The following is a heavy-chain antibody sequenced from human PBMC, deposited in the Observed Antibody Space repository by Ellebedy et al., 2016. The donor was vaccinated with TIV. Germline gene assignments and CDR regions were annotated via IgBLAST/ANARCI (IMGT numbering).Heavy chain of an antibody. CDR2: ISSSGSTI. V-gene: IGHV3-11*01. Sequence: GGSLRLXXAASGFTFSAYYMSWIRQAPGKGLEWVSYISSSGSTIYYADSVKGRFTISRDNAKNSLYLQMNSLRAEDTAVYYCAREAGWELLHYYYYGMDVWGQGTTVTVSS. CDR3: AREAGWELLHYYYYGMDV. J-gene: IGHJ6*02. CDR1: GFTFSAYY. D-gene: IGHD1-26*01.